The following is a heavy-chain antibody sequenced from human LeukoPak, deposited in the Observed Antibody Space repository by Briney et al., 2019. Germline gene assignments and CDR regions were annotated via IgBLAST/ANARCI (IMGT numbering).Heavy chain of an antibody. D-gene: IGHD5-18*01. CDR2: ISSSGSTI. CDR1: GFTFISYG. J-gene: IGHJ4*02. V-gene: IGHV3-48*04. CDR3: ARVDTGYFDY. Sequence: GGSLRLSCAASGFTFISYGMSWVRQAPGKGLEWVSYISSSGSTIYYADSVKGRFTISRDNAKNSLYLQMNSLRAEDTAVYYCARVDTGYFDYWGQGTLVTVSS.